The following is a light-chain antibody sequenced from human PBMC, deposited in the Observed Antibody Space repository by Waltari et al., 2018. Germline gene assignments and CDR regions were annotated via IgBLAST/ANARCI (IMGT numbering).Light chain of an antibody. J-gene: IGLJ3*02. CDR2: DVN. V-gene: IGLV2-11*01. CDR1: SSAVGGYNF. Sequence: QSALTQPRSVSGSPGQSVTISCTGSSSAVGGYNFFSWYQQYPGKAPKFVLYDVNKRPSGVPDLFSGSKSGNTASLIISRLQTEDEADYYCCSYAGYYTVFGGGTKVAVL. CDR3: CSYAGYYTV.